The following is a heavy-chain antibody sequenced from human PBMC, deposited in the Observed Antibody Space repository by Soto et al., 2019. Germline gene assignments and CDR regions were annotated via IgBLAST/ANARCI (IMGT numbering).Heavy chain of an antibody. D-gene: IGHD1-26*01. V-gene: IGHV4-30-4*01. CDR1: GDSISSGDYY. CDR3: AREWGYSGSYMAQGFDF. Sequence: QVQLQESGPGLVKPSQTLSLTCTVSGDSISSGDYYWSWIRQPPGKGLELIGYIYYSGNTYYNPSLKSRVTISVDTSKNQFSLKLSSVTAADTAVYYCAREWGYSGSYMAQGFDFWGQGTLVTVSS. J-gene: IGHJ4*02. CDR2: IYYSGNT.